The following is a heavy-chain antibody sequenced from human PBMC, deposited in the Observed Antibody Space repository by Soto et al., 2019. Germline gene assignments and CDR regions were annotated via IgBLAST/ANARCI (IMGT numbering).Heavy chain of an antibody. CDR1: GYTFTSYG. D-gene: IGHD1-26*01. V-gene: IGHV1-18*04. Sequence: RASVKVSCKASGYTFTSYGITWVRQAPGQGLEWMGWISAYNGNTNYAQKFQGRVTMTTDTSTSTAYMELRSLRSDDTAVYYCARDRSGIVGAGTFDYWGQGTLVTVSS. J-gene: IGHJ4*02. CDR2: ISAYNGNT. CDR3: ARDRSGIVGAGTFDY.